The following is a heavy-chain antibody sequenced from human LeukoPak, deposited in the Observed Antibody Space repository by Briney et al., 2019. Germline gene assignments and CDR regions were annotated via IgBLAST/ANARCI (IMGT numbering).Heavy chain of an antibody. V-gene: IGHV3-53*01. CDR3: ATSGYSYGPFDY. D-gene: IGHD5-18*01. CDR2: IYSGGST. CDR1: GFTVSSNY. Sequence: GGSLRLSCAASGFTVSSNYMSLVRQAPGKGLEWVSVIYSGGSTYYADSVKGRFTISRDNSKNTLYLQMNSLRAEDTAVHYCATSGYSYGPFDYWGQGTLVTVSS. J-gene: IGHJ4*02.